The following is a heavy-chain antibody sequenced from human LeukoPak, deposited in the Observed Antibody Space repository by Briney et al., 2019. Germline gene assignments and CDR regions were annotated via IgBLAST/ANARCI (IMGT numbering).Heavy chain of an antibody. CDR1: GFTFSSYA. J-gene: IGHJ4*02. Sequence: GGSLRLSCAASGFTFSSYAMSWVRQAPGKGLEWVSAISGSGGSTYYADSVKGRFTISRDNSKNTLYLQMNSLRAEDTAVYYCAKDEDGHNFWSGSYFDYWGQGTLVTVSS. V-gene: IGHV3-23*01. CDR2: ISGSGGST. CDR3: AKDEDGHNFWSGSYFDY. D-gene: IGHD3-3*01.